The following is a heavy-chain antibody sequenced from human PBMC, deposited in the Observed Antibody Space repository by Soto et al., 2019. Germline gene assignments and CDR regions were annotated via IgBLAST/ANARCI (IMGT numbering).Heavy chain of an antibody. D-gene: IGHD2-15*01. CDR1: GWSFTSYW. CDR3: ARATPYYYGMDV. CDR2: IDPSDSYT. V-gene: IGHV5-10-1*01. J-gene: IGHJ6*02. Sequence: PGESLKISCKGSGWSFTSYWISWVRQMPGKGLEWMGRIDPSDSYTNYSPSFQGHVTISADKSISTAYLQWSSLKASDTAMYYCARATPYYYGMDVWGQGTTVTVSS.